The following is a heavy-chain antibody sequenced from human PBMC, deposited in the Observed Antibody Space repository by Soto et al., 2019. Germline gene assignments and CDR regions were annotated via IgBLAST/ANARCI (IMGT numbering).Heavy chain of an antibody. CDR3: ARGGGVGVAGSAAFDM. J-gene: IGHJ3*02. CDR1: GYPVTAYY. V-gene: IGHV1-2*02. Sequence: QLHLVQSGAVVKKPGASVTVSCSASGYPVTAYYMHWVRQAPGRGLEWMGGINPATGAAKYTQTFQGRGTMARDTSPSTGFMELGGLTSEDTAVFYCARGGGVGVAGSAAFDMWGQGTLVTVSS. D-gene: IGHD3-3*01. CDR2: INPATGAA.